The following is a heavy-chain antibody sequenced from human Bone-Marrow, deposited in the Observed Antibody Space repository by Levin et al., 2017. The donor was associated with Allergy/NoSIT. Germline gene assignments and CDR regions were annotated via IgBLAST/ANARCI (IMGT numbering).Heavy chain of an antibody. D-gene: IGHD1-1*01. CDR1: GYTFTSYG. CDR2: ISAYNGNT. V-gene: IGHV1-18*01. Sequence: PGGSLRLSCKASGYTFTSYGISWVRQAPGQGLEWMGWISAYNGNTNYAQKLQGRVTMTTDTSTSTAYMELRSLRSDDTAVYYCARGVRQAGETGQIAPNDGAPHDAFDIWGQGTMVTVSS. J-gene: IGHJ3*02. CDR3: ARGVRQAGETGQIAPNDGAPHDAFDI.